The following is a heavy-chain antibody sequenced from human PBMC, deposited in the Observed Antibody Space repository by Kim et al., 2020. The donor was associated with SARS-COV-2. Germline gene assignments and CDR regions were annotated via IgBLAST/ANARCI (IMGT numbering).Heavy chain of an antibody. J-gene: IGHJ4*02. D-gene: IGHD3-22*01. V-gene: IGHV4-39*01. CDR3: ARSDKDYYDSSGYYSCFDY. Sequence: SRVTISVDTSKNQFSLKLSSVTAADTAVYYCARSDKDYYDSSGYYSCFDYWGQGTLVTVSS.